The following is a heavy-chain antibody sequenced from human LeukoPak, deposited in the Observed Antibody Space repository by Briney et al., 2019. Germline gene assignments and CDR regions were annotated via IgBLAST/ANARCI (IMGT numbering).Heavy chain of an antibody. D-gene: IGHD1-26*01. V-gene: IGHV3-23*01. CDR1: GFTFSSYA. CDR3: AKGVNSGSYYYFDY. CDR2: IRSSGVDT. Sequence: PGGSLRLSCAASGFTFSSYAMSWVRQAPGKGLEWVSSIRSSGVDTYYAESVEGRFTISRDNSKNTLYLQMNSLRVEDTAIYYCAKGVNSGSYYYFDYWGQGTLATVSS. J-gene: IGHJ4*02.